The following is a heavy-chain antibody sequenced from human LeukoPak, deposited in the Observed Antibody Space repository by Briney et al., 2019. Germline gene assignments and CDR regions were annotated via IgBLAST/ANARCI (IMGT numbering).Heavy chain of an antibody. CDR1: GFTFSSYG. J-gene: IGHJ5*02. D-gene: IGHD1-26*01. CDR3: AKDGRVGATNWFDP. V-gene: IGHV3-30*18. CDR2: ISYDGSNK. Sequence: GRSLRLSCAASGFTFSSYGMHWVRQAPGKGLGRVAVISYDGSNKYYADSVKGRFTISRDNSKNTLYLQMNSLRAEDTAVYYCAKDGRVGATNWFDPWGQGTLVTVSS.